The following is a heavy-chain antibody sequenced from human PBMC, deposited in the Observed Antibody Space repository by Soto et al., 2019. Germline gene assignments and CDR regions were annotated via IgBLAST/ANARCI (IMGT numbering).Heavy chain of an antibody. Sequence: GGSLRLSCAASGFTFDDYTMHWVRQAPGKGLEWVSLISWDGGSTYYADSVKGRFTISRDNSKNSLYLQMNSLRTEDTALYYCAKDRDSSGYYYIFDYWGQGTLVTVSS. CDR1: GFTFDDYT. V-gene: IGHV3-43*01. CDR3: AKDRDSSGYYYIFDY. D-gene: IGHD3-22*01. CDR2: ISWDGGST. J-gene: IGHJ4*02.